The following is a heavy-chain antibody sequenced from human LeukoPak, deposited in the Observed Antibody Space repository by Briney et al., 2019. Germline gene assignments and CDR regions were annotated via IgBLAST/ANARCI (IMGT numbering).Heavy chain of an antibody. CDR3: ARDTTSISHNFDY. Sequence: GGSLRLSCAASGFTFSSYEMNWVRQAPGKGLEWVSYISSSGSTIYYADSVKGRFTISRDNAKNSLYLQMNSLRAEDTAVYYCARDTTSISHNFDYWGQGTLVTVSS. CDR2: ISSSGSTI. V-gene: IGHV3-48*03. CDR1: GFTFSSYE. D-gene: IGHD2/OR15-2a*01. J-gene: IGHJ4*02.